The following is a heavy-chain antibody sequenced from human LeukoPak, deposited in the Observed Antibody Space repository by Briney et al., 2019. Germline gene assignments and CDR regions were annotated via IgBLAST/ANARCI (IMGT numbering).Heavy chain of an antibody. V-gene: IGHV4-39*01. Sequence: SETLSLTCTVSGASISATSFYWGWIRQPPGKELEWIGSIYYRGRTDYNPSLTSRVTISVDTSNNQFSLKLNSMTAADTAVYYCARHYGPWGQGTLVTVSS. CDR2: IYYRGRT. CDR3: ARHYGP. CDR1: GASISATSFY. J-gene: IGHJ5*02. D-gene: IGHD3-10*01.